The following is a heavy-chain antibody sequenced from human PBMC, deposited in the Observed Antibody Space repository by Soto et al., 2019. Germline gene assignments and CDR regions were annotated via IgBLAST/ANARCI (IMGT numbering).Heavy chain of an antibody. V-gene: IGHV1-3*01. CDR2: INAGNGNT. CDR1: GYTFTSYA. J-gene: IGHJ3*02. D-gene: IGHD3-3*01. CDR3: ARDTIFEVVIIGRDAFAI. Sequence: ASVKVSCKASGYTFTSYAMHWVRQAPGQRLEWMGWINAGNGNTKYSQKFQGRVTITRDTSASTAYMELSSLRSEDTAVYYCARDTIFEVVIIGRDAFAIWGQGTMVTVSS.